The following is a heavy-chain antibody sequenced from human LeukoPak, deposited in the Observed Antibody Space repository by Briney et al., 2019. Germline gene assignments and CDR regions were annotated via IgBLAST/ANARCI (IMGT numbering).Heavy chain of an antibody. CDR3: ARGRSVSRY. J-gene: IGHJ4*02. CDR1: GGSISSYY. Sequence: SETLSLTCSVSGGSISSYYWSWIRQPPGKGLEWIGYIYYSGSTNYNPSLKSRVSISVDTSKNQFSLRLSSVTAADTAVYYCARGRSVSRYWGQGTLVTVSS. D-gene: IGHD2-15*01. CDR2: IYYSGST. V-gene: IGHV4-59*01.